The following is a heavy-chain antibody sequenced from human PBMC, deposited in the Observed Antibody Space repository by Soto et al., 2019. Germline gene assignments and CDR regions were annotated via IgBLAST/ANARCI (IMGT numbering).Heavy chain of an antibody. CDR2: INAGNGNT. Sequence: ASVNCYVNASGYTFTSDAMHWVRQAPGQMLDCIGWINAGNGNTKYSQKFQGRVTITRDTSASTSYMELSSLRSEDTAVYYCARDAGVAVIFEYWGHGTLVNVSS. D-gene: IGHD6-19*01. CDR1: GYTFTSDA. J-gene: IGHJ4*01. CDR3: ARDAGVAVIFEY. V-gene: IGHV1-3*01.